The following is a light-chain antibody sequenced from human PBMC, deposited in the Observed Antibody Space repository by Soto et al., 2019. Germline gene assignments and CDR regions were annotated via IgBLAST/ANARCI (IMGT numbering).Light chain of an antibody. CDR2: GAS. CDR1: QGISDY. Sequence: DIQLTQSPSFLSASVGDRVTISCRASQGISDYLAWYQQKPGKAPKLLIYGASTLQSGVPSRFSGSASGTEFTLTISSLQPEDFATYFCQQFNAYPLTFGGWNKLEIK. J-gene: IGKJ4*01. V-gene: IGKV1-9*01. CDR3: QQFNAYPLT.